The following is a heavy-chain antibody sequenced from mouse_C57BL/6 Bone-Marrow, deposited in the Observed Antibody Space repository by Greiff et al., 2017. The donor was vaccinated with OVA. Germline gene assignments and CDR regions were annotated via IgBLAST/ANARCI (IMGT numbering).Heavy chain of an antibody. Sequence: QVQLQQSGAELVRPGTSVKVSCKASGYAFTNYLIEWVKQRPGQGLEWIGVINPGSGGTNYNEKFKGKAPLTADKSSSTAYMQLSSLTSEDSAVYFCARGSNHWYFDVWGTGTTVTVSS. V-gene: IGHV1-54*01. D-gene: IGHD2-5*01. CDR3: ARGSNHWYFDV. J-gene: IGHJ1*03. CDR2: INPGSGGT. CDR1: GYAFTNYL.